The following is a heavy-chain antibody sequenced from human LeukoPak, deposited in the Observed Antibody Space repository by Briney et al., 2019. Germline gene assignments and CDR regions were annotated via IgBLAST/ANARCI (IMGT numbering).Heavy chain of an antibody. CDR3: ARDPAAIHAFDI. J-gene: IGHJ3*02. CDR1: GYTFTSYY. CDR2: INPSGGST. Sequence: ASVKVSCEASGYTFTSYYMHWVRQAPGQGLEWMGIINPSGGSTSYAQKFQGRVTMTRDTSTSTVYMELSSLRSEDTAVYYCARDPAAIHAFDIWGQGTMVTVSS. V-gene: IGHV1-46*01. D-gene: IGHD2-2*01.